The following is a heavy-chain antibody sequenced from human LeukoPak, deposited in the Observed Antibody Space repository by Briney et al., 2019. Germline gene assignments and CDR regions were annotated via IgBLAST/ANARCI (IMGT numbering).Heavy chain of an antibody. CDR2: INSDVGTT. D-gene: IGHD4-17*01. V-gene: IGHV3-74*01. Sequence: GGSLRLSCAASGFTFTTYIMHGVRHAPGGGLWWVSRINSDVGTTSPADPARGRFPLSRDNATNTLYLQMASLRAEDTAVYFCARGVHYGSDYWGQGTLVTVSS. CDR3: ARGVHYGSDY. J-gene: IGHJ4*02. CDR1: GFTFTTYI.